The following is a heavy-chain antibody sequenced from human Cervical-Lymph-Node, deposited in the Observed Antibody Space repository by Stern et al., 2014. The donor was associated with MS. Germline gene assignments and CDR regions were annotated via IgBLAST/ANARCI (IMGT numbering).Heavy chain of an antibody. CDR2: YDPKHGET. CDR3: ATHRGRVTYYYGLDV. J-gene: IGHJ6*02. Sequence: VQLVESGAEVKKPGASVKVSCKVSGYTLTEMSMHWVRQAPGKGLEWMGGYDPKHGETVYAQKIQGRVTMAEDRSTDTAYMELTSLRSGDTAVYYCATHRGRVTYYYGLDVWGQGTTVTVSS. CDR1: GYTLTEMS. V-gene: IGHV1-24*01. D-gene: IGHD2-21*02.